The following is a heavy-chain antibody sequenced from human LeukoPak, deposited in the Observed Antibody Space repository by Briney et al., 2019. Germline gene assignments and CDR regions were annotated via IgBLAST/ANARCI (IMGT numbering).Heavy chain of an antibody. CDR3: ASVLGGHAFDI. D-gene: IGHD3-16*01. V-gene: IGHV4-39*07. CDR1: GGSISSSSYY. Sequence: SETLSLTCTVSGGSISSSSYYWGWIRQPPGKGLEWIGSMYYSGSTYYNPSLKSRVTISVDTSKNQFSLKLSSVTSADTAMYYCASVLGGHAFDIWGHGTMVTVSS. J-gene: IGHJ3*02. CDR2: MYYSGST.